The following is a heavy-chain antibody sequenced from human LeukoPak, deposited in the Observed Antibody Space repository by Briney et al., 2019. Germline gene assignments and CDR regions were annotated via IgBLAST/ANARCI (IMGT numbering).Heavy chain of an antibody. D-gene: IGHD3-22*01. CDR2: IYYSGST. CDR1: GGSISSYY. V-gene: IGHV4-59*01. J-gene: IGHJ4*02. CDR3: AREDSSGYSPFDY. Sequence: SETLSLTCTVSGGSISSYYWSWIRQPPGTGLEWIGYIYYSGSTNYNPSLQSRVTISVDTSMNQFSLKLSSVTAADTAVYYCAREDSSGYSPFDYWGQGTLVTVSS.